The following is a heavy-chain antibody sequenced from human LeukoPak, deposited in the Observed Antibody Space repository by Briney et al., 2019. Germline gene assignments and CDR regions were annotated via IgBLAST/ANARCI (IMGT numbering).Heavy chain of an antibody. D-gene: IGHD3-3*01. CDR2: INPNSGGT. CDR3: ARGMSPSMYYDFWSGYSNWFDP. Sequence: GASVKVSCKASGYTFTSYYMHWVRQAPGQGLEWMGWINPNSGGTNYAQKFQGWVTMTRDTSISTAYMELSRLRSDDTAVYYCARGMSPSMYYDFWSGYSNWFDPWGQGTLVTVSS. V-gene: IGHV1-2*04. CDR1: GYTFTSYY. J-gene: IGHJ5*02.